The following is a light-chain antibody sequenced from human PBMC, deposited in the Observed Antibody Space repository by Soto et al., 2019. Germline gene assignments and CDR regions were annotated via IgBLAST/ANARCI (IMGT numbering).Light chain of an antibody. V-gene: IGKV3-15*01. J-gene: IGKJ2*01. CDR2: GAS. Sequence: EIGMTQSPATLSVSPGERATLSCRASQSVSSNLAWYQQKPGQAPRLLFYGASTRATGIPARFSGTGSGTDFTLTISSLQSEDFAVYYCQQSNKWPYTFGQGTKLEIK. CDR1: QSVSSN. CDR3: QQSNKWPYT.